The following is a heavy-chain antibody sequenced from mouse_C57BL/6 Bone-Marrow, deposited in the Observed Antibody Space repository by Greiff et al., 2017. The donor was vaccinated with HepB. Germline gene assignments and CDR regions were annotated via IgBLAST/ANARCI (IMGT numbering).Heavy chain of an antibody. CDR2: ISYDGSN. D-gene: IGHD2-3*01. CDR1: GYSITSGYY. J-gene: IGHJ2*01. CDR3: ARGDALRDY. Sequence: VQLKQSGPGLVKPSQSLSLTCSVTGYSITSGYYWNWIRQFPGNKLEWMGYISYDGSNNYNPSLKNRISITRDTSKNQFFLKLNSVTTEDTATYYCARGDALRDYWGQGTTLTVSS. V-gene: IGHV3-6*01.